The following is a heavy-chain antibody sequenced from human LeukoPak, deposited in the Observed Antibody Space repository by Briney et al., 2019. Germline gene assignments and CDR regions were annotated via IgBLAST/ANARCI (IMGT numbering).Heavy chain of an antibody. CDR1: GYTFTGYY. Sequence: ASVKVSCKASGYTFTGYYMHWVRQAPGQGLEWMGWINPNSGGTNYAQKFQGWVTMTRDTSISTSYMELSRLRSDDTAVYYCARGARIVVADPEGSFDYWGQGTPVTVSS. CDR3: ARGARIVVADPEGSFDY. J-gene: IGHJ4*02. D-gene: IGHD6-19*01. CDR2: INPNSGGT. V-gene: IGHV1-2*04.